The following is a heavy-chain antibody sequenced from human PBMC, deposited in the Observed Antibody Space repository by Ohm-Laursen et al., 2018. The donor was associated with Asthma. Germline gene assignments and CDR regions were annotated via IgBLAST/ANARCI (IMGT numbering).Heavy chain of an antibody. CDR2: ISYDGSNK. CDR1: GFTFSSYG. Sequence: SLRLSCAASGFTFSSYGMHWVRQAPGKGLEWVAVISYDGSNKYYADSVKGRFTISRDNSKNTLYLQMNSLRAEDTAVYYCARRIAAAGKDPYYYYGMDVWGQGTTVTVSS. CDR3: ARRIAAAGKDPYYYYGMDV. V-gene: IGHV3-30*03. J-gene: IGHJ6*02. D-gene: IGHD6-13*01.